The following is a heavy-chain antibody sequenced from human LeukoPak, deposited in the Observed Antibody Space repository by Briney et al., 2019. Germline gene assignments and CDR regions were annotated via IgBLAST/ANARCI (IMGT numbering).Heavy chain of an antibody. J-gene: IGHJ4*02. CDR3: ARFAILPTMGGVDY. V-gene: IGHV3-7*01. D-gene: IGHD5-12*01. CDR2: IKRDGSEE. Sequence: GGSLRQSLAASEFTFSSYWMSWVRQAPGKGLEWVANIKRDGSEEYYVDSVKGRFTISRDNAKNSLYLQMNSLRVEDTAVYYCARFAILPTMGGVDYWRQGTPVTVSS. CDR1: EFTFSSYW.